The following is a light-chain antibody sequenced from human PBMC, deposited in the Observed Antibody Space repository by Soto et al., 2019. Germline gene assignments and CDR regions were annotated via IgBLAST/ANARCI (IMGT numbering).Light chain of an antibody. CDR1: NSDVGLFSL. CDR2: EVT. V-gene: IGLV2-23*02. CDR3: CSYAGSSTWV. Sequence: QSAPVQPASVSGSPGQSITISCTGTNSDVGLFSLVSWYQQFPGKAPELILYEVTKRPSGISHRFSGSKSANTASLTISGLQADDEADYYCCSYAGSSTWVFGGGTKVTVL. J-gene: IGLJ3*02.